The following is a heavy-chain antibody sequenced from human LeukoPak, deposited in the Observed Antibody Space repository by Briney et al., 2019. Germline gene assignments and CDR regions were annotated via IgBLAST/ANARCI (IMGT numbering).Heavy chain of an antibody. CDR3: AKDSGSQNTDFDY. V-gene: IGHV3-9*01. Sequence: GRSLRLSCAASGFTFDDYAMHWVRQAPGKGLEWVSGISWNSGSIGYADSVKGRFTISRDNAKNSLHLQMNSLRAEDTALYYCAKDSGSQNTDFDYWGQGTLVTVSS. CDR2: ISWNSGSI. D-gene: IGHD1-26*01. J-gene: IGHJ4*02. CDR1: GFTFDDYA.